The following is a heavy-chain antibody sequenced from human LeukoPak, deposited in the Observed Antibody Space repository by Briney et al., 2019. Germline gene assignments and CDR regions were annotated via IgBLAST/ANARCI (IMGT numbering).Heavy chain of an antibody. CDR3: ARHAHIDFVTGLFDP. CDR1: GGSISSSNYY. CDR2: IYYGGNT. Sequence: SETLSLTCTVSGGSISSSNYYWGWLRQPPGTGPEGLGSIYYGGNTYYKSSLRSRVTISVDTSKTPFSLILNSVTAADTAMYYCARHAHIDFVTGLFDPWGQGTLVTVSS. J-gene: IGHJ5*02. D-gene: IGHD3-3*01. V-gene: IGHV4-39*01.